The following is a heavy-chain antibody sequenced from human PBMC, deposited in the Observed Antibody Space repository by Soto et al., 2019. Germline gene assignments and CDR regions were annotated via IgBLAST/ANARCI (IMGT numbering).Heavy chain of an antibody. CDR3: ARDNGYGSGAWQCDP. CDR2: VNGYNYNT. CDR1: GYSFTSYG. Sequence: QVQLAQSGAALKKPWASAQVSCKASGYSFTSYGISWVRQVPGQGLEWIGWVNGYNYNTNYAQKLQGRVTMTTDTSTSTAYMELRSLRSDDTAVYYCARDNGYGSGAWQCDPWGQGTLVSVSS. V-gene: IGHV1-18*01. J-gene: IGHJ5*02. D-gene: IGHD6-25*01.